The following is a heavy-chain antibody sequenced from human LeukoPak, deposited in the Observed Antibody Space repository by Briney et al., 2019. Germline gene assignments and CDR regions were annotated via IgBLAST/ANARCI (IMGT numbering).Heavy chain of an antibody. J-gene: IGHJ4*02. V-gene: IGHV5-51*01. CDR3: ARRGEAMDPFDY. D-gene: IGHD5-18*01. CDR1: GYSFTSYW. CDR2: IYPGDSDT. Sequence: GESLKISCKDSGYSFTSYWIGWVRQMPGKGLELMGIIYPGDSDTRYSPSFQGQVTISADKSITTAYLQWSSLKASDTAIYYCARRGEAMDPFDYWGKGTLVTAST.